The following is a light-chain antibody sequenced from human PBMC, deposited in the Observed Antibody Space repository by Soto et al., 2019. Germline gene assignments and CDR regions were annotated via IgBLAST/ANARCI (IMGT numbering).Light chain of an antibody. V-gene: IGLV2-14*01. CDR2: EVS. J-gene: IGLJ3*02. CDR1: NSDIGIYNY. CDR3: TSFTTNNIWV. Sequence: QSALTQPASVSGSPGQSITISCTGTNSDIGIYNYVSWYQQHPGKAPKLVICEVSNRPSGVPSRFSGSKSGNTASLTISGLRAEDEADYYCTSFTTNNIWVFGGGTKLTVL.